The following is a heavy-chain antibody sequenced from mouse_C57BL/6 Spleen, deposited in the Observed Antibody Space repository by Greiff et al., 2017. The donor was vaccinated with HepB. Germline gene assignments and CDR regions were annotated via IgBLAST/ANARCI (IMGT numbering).Heavy chain of an antibody. CDR2: IDPETGGT. CDR3: TRGDDYGYYFDY. D-gene: IGHD2-4*01. Sequence: QVQLQQSGAELVRPGASVTLSCKASGYTFTDYEMHWVKQTPVHGLEWIGAIDPETGGTAYNQKFKGKAILTADKSSSTAYMELRSLTSEDSAVYYCTRGDDYGYYFDYWGQGTTLTVSS. V-gene: IGHV1-15*01. J-gene: IGHJ2*01. CDR1: GYTFTDYE.